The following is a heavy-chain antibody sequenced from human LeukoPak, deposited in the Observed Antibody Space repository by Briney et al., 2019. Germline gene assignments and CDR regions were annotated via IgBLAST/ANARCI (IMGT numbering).Heavy chain of an antibody. CDR3: TRDPNGDYVGAFDM. J-gene: IGHJ3*02. D-gene: IGHD4-17*01. V-gene: IGHV3-23*01. CDR2: IRGSGGGT. Sequence: HGGSLRLSCAASGITFSTYAMTWVRQAPGKGLEWVSSIRGSGGGTDYADSVKGRFTISRDNSRDTLFLQMNSLRAEDTALYYCTRDPNGDYVGAFDMWGLGTMVTVSS. CDR1: GITFSTYA.